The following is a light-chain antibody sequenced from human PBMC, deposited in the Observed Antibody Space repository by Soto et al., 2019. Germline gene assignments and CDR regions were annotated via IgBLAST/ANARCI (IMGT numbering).Light chain of an antibody. CDR1: QSVGSN. V-gene: IGKV3-15*01. CDR3: HQYNDWPRT. Sequence: EIVMTQSPATLSVSPGERATLLCRASQSVGSNLLWFQQKPGQAPRLLISGASTRATGVPARFSGSGSGTEFTLTISSLLSEDFAVYHCHQYNDWPRTFGGGTKVEI. J-gene: IGKJ4*01. CDR2: GAS.